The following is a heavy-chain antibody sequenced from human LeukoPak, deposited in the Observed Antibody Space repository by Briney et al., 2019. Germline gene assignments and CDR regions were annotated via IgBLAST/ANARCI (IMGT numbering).Heavy chain of an antibody. Sequence: PSETLSLTCTVSGGSISSYYWSWIRQPPGKGLEWIGYIYYSGSTNYNPSLKSRVTISVDTSKNQFSLELSSVTAADTAVYYCARGRGIAARFFDYWGQGTLVTVSS. D-gene: IGHD6-6*01. CDR3: ARGRGIAARFFDY. V-gene: IGHV4-59*01. CDR2: IYYSGST. CDR1: GGSISSYY. J-gene: IGHJ4*02.